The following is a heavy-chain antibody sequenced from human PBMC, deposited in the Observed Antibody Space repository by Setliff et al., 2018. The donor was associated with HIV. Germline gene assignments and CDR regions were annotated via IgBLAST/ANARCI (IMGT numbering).Heavy chain of an antibody. D-gene: IGHD1-26*01. V-gene: IGHV4-31*03. Sequence: KTSETLSLTCTVSGDSINTDGLYWTWIRQHPATGLEWIGYIHYNGITYYNPSLESRVSISVDLSKNQFSLKLNSVTVADTAVDYCARTKGGSKHGRFWDSWGQGILVTVSS. J-gene: IGHJ5*02. CDR3: ARTKGGSKHGRFWDS. CDR1: GDSINTDGLY. CDR2: IHYNGIT.